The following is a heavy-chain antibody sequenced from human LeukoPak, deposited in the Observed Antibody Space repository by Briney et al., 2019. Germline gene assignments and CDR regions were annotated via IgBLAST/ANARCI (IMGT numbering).Heavy chain of an antibody. D-gene: IGHD1-1*01. V-gene: IGHV5-51*01. CDR2: IYPGDSET. CDR1: GYTFTTYW. CDR3: ARRYKYGADY. Sequence: GESLKISCKGSGYTFTTYWIGWVRQMPGKGLEWMGIIYPGDSETRYSPSFQGQVTISADKSINTAYLQWSSLEASDTAMYYCARRYKYGADYWGQGTPVTVSS. J-gene: IGHJ4*02.